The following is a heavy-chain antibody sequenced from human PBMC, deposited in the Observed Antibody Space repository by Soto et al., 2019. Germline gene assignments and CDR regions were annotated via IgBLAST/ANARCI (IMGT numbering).Heavy chain of an antibody. CDR3: ARGVDIGSTTHDAFDV. CDR1: GFNFTSHS. Sequence: EVQLVESGGGLVKPGGSLRFSCAASGFNFTSHSMNWVRQAPGKGLEWVSSISRTSNYIYYADSVKGRFTISRDNAKNSLYLQMNRLRAEDTAVYYCARGVDIGSTTHDAFDVWGQGAVVSVSS. J-gene: IGHJ3*01. V-gene: IGHV3-21*01. D-gene: IGHD5-12*01. CDR2: ISRTSNYI.